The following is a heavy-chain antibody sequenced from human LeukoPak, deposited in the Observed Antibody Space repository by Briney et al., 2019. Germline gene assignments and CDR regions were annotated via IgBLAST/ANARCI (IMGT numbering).Heavy chain of an antibody. D-gene: IGHD6-6*01. CDR1: GFTFSDYS. CDR3: ARDRHRSSSLDY. J-gene: IGHJ4*02. V-gene: IGHV3-21*01. CDR2: ISRNSRHV. Sequence: GGSLRLSCAASGFTFSDYSMNWVRQAPGKGLEWVSSISRNSRHVYYGGSVWGRFTISRDDARNSLFLEMNSLRAEDTAVYYCARDRHRSSSLDYWGQGTLVTVSS.